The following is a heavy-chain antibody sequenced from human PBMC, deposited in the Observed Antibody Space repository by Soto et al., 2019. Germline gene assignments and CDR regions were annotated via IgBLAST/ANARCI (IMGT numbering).Heavy chain of an antibody. J-gene: IGHJ6*03. CDR1: GGSFSGYY. CDR2: INHSGST. V-gene: IGHV4-34*01. D-gene: IGHD1-20*01. CDR3: AREERVVTGRINYYYYMDV. Sequence: SETLSLTCAVYGGSFSGYYWSWIRQPPGKGLEWIGEINHSGSTNYNPSLKSRVTISVDTSKNQFSMKLSSLTAADTAVYYCAREERVVTGRINYYYYMDVWGKGTTVTVSS.